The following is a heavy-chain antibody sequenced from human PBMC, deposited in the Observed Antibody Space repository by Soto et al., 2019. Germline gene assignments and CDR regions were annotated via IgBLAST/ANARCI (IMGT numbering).Heavy chain of an antibody. CDR2: ISGSGGST. Sequence: EVQLLESGGGLVQPGGSLRLSCAASGFTFSSYAMSWVRQAPGKGLEWVSAISGSGGSTYYAASVKGRFTISRDNSKNTLYRQMNSLRAEDTAVYYCAKDQPSAASYYYYGMDVWGQGTTVTVSS. CDR3: AKDQPSAASYYYYGMDV. J-gene: IGHJ6*02. CDR1: GFTFSSYA. V-gene: IGHV3-23*01. D-gene: IGHD6-25*01.